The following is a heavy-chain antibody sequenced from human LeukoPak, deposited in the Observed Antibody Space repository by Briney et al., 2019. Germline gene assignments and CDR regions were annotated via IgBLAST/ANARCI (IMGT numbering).Heavy chain of an antibody. Sequence: ASVKVSCKASGYTFTSYDINWVRQATGQGLEWMGWMNPNSGNTGYAQKFQGRVTMTRNTSISTAYMELGSLRSEDTAVYYCASPGDDSSGYFFSWGQGTLVTVSS. D-gene: IGHD3-22*01. J-gene: IGHJ5*02. CDR1: GYTFTSYD. CDR2: MNPNSGNT. V-gene: IGHV1-8*01. CDR3: ASPGDDSSGYFFS.